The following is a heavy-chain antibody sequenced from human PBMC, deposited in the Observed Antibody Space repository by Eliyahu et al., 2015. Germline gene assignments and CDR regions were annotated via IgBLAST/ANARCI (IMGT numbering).Heavy chain of an antibody. CDR1: GXSXSSSXYY. CDR3: ASTGDEMTHLD. J-gene: IGHJ4*02. V-gene: IGHV4-39*01. D-gene: IGHD3-10*01. CDR2: IYYSGST. Sequence: QLQLQESGPGLVKPSETLSLTCXVSGXSXSSSXYYWGWIRQPPGKGLEWIGRIYYSGSTYYNPSLKSRVTISVDTSKNQFSLKLSSVTAADTAVYYCASTGDEMTHLDWGQGTLVTVSS.